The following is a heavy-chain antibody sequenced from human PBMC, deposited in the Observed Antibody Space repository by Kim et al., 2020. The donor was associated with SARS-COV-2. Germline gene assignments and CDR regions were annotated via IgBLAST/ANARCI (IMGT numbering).Heavy chain of an antibody. CDR2: IIPLLRTA. V-gene: IGHV1-69*05. Sequence: SVKVSCKASGGAFSYYGISWIRQAPGQGLEWVGGIIPLLRTANYAQNFQGRISITTDESTRTAFMEMSSLRVEDTAVYYCARDVISGNENPIDAFDIWG. CDR1: GGAFSYYG. J-gene: IGHJ3*02. CDR3: ARDVISGNENPIDAFDI. D-gene: IGHD1-20*01.